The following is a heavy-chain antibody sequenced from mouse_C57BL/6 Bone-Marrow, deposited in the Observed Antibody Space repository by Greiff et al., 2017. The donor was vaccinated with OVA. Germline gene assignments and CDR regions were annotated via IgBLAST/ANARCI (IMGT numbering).Heavy chain of an antibody. D-gene: IGHD3-2*02. CDR1: GYTFTDYY. CDR2: INPNNGGT. V-gene: IGHV1-26*01. CDR3: ASPSGVYFDY. Sequence: VQLQQSGPELVKPGASVKISCKASGYTFTDYYMNWVKQSHGKSLEWIGDINPNNGGTSYNQKFKGKATLTVDKSSSTAYMELRSLTSEDSAVYYCASPSGVYFDYWGQGTTLTVSS. J-gene: IGHJ2*01.